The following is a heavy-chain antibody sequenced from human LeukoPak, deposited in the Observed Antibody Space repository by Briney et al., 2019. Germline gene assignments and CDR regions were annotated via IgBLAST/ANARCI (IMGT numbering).Heavy chain of an antibody. Sequence: ASAKVSCKVSGYTLTELSMYWVRQAPGKGLEWMGGFDPEDGETIYAQKFQGRVTMTEDTSTDTAYMELSSLRSEDTAVYYCATPYSSGWYYFDYWGQGTLVTVSS. CDR3: ATPYSSGWYYFDY. V-gene: IGHV1-24*01. CDR2: FDPEDGET. J-gene: IGHJ4*02. CDR1: GYTLTELS. D-gene: IGHD6-19*01.